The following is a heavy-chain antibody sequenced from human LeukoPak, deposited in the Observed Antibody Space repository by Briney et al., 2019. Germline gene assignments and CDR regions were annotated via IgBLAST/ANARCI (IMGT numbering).Heavy chain of an antibody. CDR1: GDRVSSTSSS. CDR2: TYFRSKWYH. CDR3: SREDRSGYSNP. V-gene: IGHV6-1*01. J-gene: IGHJ5*02. Sequence: SRTLPLTCVISGDRVSSTSSSWNWIRQSPSRGLEWLGRTYFRSKWYHNYAVSVESRITINPDTSKNQFSLHLTFVTPEDTAMYYCSREDRSGYSNPWGQVSMVTVSS. D-gene: IGHD4-11*01.